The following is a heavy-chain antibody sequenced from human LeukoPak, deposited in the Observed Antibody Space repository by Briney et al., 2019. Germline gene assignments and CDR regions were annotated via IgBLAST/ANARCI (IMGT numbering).Heavy chain of an antibody. Sequence: GGSLRLSCAASGFTFSSYWMTWVRQAPREGLEWVANIKQDGGERYYVDSVKGRFTISRDNAKNSLYLHMNSLRAEDTAIYFCVRGSSGIVVRGIAWAWFDPWGQGTLVTVSS. D-gene: IGHD3-10*01. CDR1: GFTFSSYW. CDR3: VRGSSGIVVRGIAWAWFDP. CDR2: IKQDGGER. V-gene: IGHV3-7*05. J-gene: IGHJ5*02.